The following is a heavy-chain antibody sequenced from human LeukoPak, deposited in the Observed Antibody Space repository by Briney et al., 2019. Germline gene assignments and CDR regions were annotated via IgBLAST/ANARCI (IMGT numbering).Heavy chain of an antibody. CDR1: GFTFSRYG. V-gene: IGHV3-33*01. J-gene: IGHJ1*01. CDR3: ARDALGVVVTPSAEYFQH. D-gene: IGHD2-21*02. Sequence: GGSLRLSCAASGFTFSRYGMHWVRQSPDKGLEWVAVIWTDGSNKFYADSVKGRFTLARDNSRNTLYLQMNTLRTDDTAIYYCARDALGVVVTPSAEYFQHWGQGTPVTVSS. CDR2: IWTDGSNK.